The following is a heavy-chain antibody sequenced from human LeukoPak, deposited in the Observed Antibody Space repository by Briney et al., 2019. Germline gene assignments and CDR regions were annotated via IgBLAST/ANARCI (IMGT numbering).Heavy chain of an antibody. J-gene: IGHJ4*02. V-gene: IGHV1-46*01. CDR1: GYTFTNYY. Sequence: ASVKVSCKASGYTFTNYYMHWVRQAPGQGLEWMGIINPSGNSTSYAQIFQGRATMTRDTSTSTVYMELSSLRSEDTAVYYCARGYSSGYRIDYWGQGTLVTVSS. CDR3: ARGYSSGYRIDY. D-gene: IGHD3-22*01. CDR2: INPSGNST.